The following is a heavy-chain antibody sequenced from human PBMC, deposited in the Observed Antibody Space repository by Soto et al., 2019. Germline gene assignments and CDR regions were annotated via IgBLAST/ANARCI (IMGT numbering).Heavy chain of an antibody. CDR1: CGSVSYNSYY. J-gene: IGHJ4*02. Sequence: PSETLSLTCSVSCGSVSYNSYYWGWIRQPPGKGLEWVGGIFYTGTTYYNPSLKDRLSISVDTSKNSFSLNLTSVTAADTAVYFCARLVVVAPVANVWGQGALVTVSS. CDR2: IFYTGTT. CDR3: ARLVVVAPVANV. V-gene: IGHV4-39*01. D-gene: IGHD2-21*01.